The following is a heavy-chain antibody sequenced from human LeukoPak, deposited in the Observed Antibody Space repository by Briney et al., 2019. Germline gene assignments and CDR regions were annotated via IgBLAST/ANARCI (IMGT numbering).Heavy chain of an antibody. CDR1: GFTFDDYG. V-gene: IGHV3-66*01. Sequence: GGSLRLSCAASGFTFDDYGMSWVRQAPGKGLEWVSVIYSGGSTYYADSVKGRFTISRDNSKNTLYLQMNSLRAEDTALYYCARGGGAYCGGDCYRNFDYWGQGTLVTVSS. CDR2: IYSGGST. D-gene: IGHD2-21*02. CDR3: ARGGGAYCGGDCYRNFDY. J-gene: IGHJ4*02.